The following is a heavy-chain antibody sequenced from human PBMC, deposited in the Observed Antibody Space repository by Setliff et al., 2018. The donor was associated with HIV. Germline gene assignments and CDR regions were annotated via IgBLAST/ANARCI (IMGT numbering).Heavy chain of an antibody. J-gene: IGHJ5*02. CDR2: INPKTGVA. D-gene: IGHD5-12*01. Sequence: ASVKVSCKTSGYTFIDFYIHWMRQAPGEGLEWMGRINPKTGVADYLKKFQGRVTMTTDTSTNTAHMELIRPRFDDTAVYYCARAHFLVAMTRNWFDPWGQGTLVTVSS. CDR3: ARAHFLVAMTRNWFDP. V-gene: IGHV1-2*06. CDR1: GYTFIDFY.